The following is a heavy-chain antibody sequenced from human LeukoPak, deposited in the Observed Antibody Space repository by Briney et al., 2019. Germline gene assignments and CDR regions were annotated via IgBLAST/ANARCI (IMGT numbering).Heavy chain of an antibody. V-gene: IGHV1-2*02. CDR3: ARDYCSSTSCYDY. CDR2: INPNSGGT. J-gene: IGHJ4*02. Sequence: ASVKVSCKASGYTFTGYYMHWVRQAPGQGLEWMGWINPNSGGTNYAQKFQGRVTMTRDTSISTAYMELSRLRSDDTAVYYCARDYCSSTSCYDYWGQGTLATVSS. D-gene: IGHD2-2*01. CDR1: GYTFTGYY.